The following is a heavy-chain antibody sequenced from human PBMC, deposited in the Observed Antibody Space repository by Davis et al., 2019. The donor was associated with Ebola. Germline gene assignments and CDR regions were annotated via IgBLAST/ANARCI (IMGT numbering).Heavy chain of an antibody. Sequence: AASVKVSCKASGGTFSSYAISWVRQAPGQGLEWMGWINPNSGGTNYAQKFQGWVTMTRDTSISTAYMELSRLRSDDTAVYYCARDRRSGSSSSFYYYGMDVWGQGTTVTVSS. J-gene: IGHJ6*02. CDR2: INPNSGGT. V-gene: IGHV1-2*04. CDR3: ARDRRSGSSSSFYYYGMDV. CDR1: GGTFSSYA. D-gene: IGHD6-6*01.